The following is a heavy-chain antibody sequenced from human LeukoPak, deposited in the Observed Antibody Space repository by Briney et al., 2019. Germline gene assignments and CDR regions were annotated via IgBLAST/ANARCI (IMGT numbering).Heavy chain of an antibody. D-gene: IGHD4-17*01. CDR1: GFTFSTFA. V-gene: IGHV3-23*01. CDR2: ISGSGGST. J-gene: IGHJ1*01. CDR3: AKGLPYGDRAEYFQH. Sequence: GGSLRLSCAASGFTFSTFAMIWVRQPPGKGLEWVSAISGSGGSTYYADSVKGRFTISRDNSKNTLYLQMNSLRAEDTAVYYCAKGLPYGDRAEYFQHWGQGTLVTVSS.